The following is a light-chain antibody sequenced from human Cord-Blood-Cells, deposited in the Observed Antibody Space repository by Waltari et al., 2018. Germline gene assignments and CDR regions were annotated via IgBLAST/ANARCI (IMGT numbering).Light chain of an antibody. CDR2: DVS. J-gene: IGLJ3*02. V-gene: IGLV2-14*01. CDR1: SSDVGGYNY. CDR3: SSYTSSSTLV. Sequence: QSALTQPASVSGSPGQSITISCTGTSSDVGGYNYVSWYQQHPGKAPKLMIYDVSKRAAGLSIRFSGSKSGNTASLAISGLQAVEEADYYCSSYTSSSTLVFGGGTKLTVL.